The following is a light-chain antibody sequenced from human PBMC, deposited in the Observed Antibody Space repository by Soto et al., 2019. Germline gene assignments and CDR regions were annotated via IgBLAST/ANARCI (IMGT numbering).Light chain of an antibody. CDR1: QSISSW. CDR2: KAS. J-gene: IGKJ5*01. Sequence: DIQMTQSPSTLSASVGDRVTITCRASQSISSWLAWYQQKPGQAPKLLMYKASSLESGVPSRFSGSGSGTEFTLTISSLQPDDSATYYCQQYESSSITFGQGTRLESK. CDR3: QQYESSSIT. V-gene: IGKV1-5*03.